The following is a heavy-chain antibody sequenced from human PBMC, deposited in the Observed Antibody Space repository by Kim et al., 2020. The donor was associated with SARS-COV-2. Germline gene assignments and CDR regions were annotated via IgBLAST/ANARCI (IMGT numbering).Heavy chain of an antibody. V-gene: IGHV3-9*01. Sequence: GGSLRLSCAASGFTFADCAMHWVRQAPGKGLEWVSGIRWDSGSIGYADSVKGRFTIARDNAKNSLYLQMNSLRAEDTALYYCAKSGLVTYYYGSGSYFLGDGGQGPLHPVSS. CDR1: GFTFADCA. J-gene: IGHJ4*02. CDR2: IRWDSGSI. D-gene: IGHD3-10*01. CDR3: AKSGLVTYYYGSGSYFLGD.